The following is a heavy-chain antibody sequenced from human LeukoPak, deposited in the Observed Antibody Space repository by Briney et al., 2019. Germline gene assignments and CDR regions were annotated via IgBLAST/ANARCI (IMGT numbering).Heavy chain of an antibody. Sequence: ASVKVSCKASGYTFTSYGISWVRQAPGQGLEWMGWINTNTGNPTYAQGFTGRFVSSLDTSVSTAYLQISSLKAEDTAVYYSARDWDCSSTSCYPNWFDPWGQGTLVTVSS. CDR1: GYTFTSYG. J-gene: IGHJ5*02. V-gene: IGHV7-4-1*02. D-gene: IGHD2-2*01. CDR3: ARDWDCSSTSCYPNWFDP. CDR2: INTNTGNP.